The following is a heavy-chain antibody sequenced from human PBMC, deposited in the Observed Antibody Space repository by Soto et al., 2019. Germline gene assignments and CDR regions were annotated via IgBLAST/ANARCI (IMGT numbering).Heavy chain of an antibody. D-gene: IGHD3-10*01. J-gene: IGHJ4*02. CDR2: ISGSGGST. V-gene: IGHV3-23*01. CDR1: GFTLSSYG. CDR3: AKGAYYHGSGSYFPFDY. Sequence: EVKMLESGGGLVQPGGSLRLSCAASGFTLSSYGMSWVRQAPGNGLEWVSAISGSGGSTYYADSVKGRFTISRDNSKNTLYLQMNSLRAEDTAVYYCAKGAYYHGSGSYFPFDYWGQGTLVTVSS.